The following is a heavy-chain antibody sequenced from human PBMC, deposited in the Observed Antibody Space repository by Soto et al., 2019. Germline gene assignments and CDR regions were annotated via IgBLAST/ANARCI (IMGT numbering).Heavy chain of an antibody. Sequence: QVQLVQSGAEVKKPGSSVKVSCKASGGTFSSYAISWVRQAPGQGLEWMGGIIPIFGTATYAQKFQGRVTITADESTSTAYMELSSLRSKDTAVYYCARSEARYDILTGSDPLYYYGMDVWGQGTTVTVSS. J-gene: IGHJ6*02. D-gene: IGHD3-9*01. CDR3: ARSEARYDILTGSDPLYYYGMDV. CDR1: GGTFSSYA. V-gene: IGHV1-69*01. CDR2: IIPIFGTA.